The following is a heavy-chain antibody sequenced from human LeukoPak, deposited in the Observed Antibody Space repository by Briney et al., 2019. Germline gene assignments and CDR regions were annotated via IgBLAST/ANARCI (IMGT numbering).Heavy chain of an antibody. V-gene: IGHV3-30*04. CDR2: ISFHGTDS. CDR3: ARDRGNQRGYYYYYMDV. J-gene: IGHJ6*03. D-gene: IGHD1-14*01. Sequence: GTSLRLSCAASGFTFISYAIHWVRQAPGKGLEWVAVISFHGTDSFYADSVKGRFTISRDNAKNSLYLQMNSLRAEDTAVYYCARDRGNQRGYYYYYMDVWGKGTTVTVSS. CDR1: GFTFISYA.